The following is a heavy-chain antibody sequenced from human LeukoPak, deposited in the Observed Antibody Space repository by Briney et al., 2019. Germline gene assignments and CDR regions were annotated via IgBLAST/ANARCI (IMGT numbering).Heavy chain of an antibody. V-gene: IGHV4-39*02. J-gene: IGHJ4*02. D-gene: IGHD2-2*01. CDR2: IYYSGSA. CDR3: ARDTVGPAMPIYFDY. Sequence: SETLSLTCTVSAGSISSSSYYWGWIRQPPGKGLEWIGNIYYSGSAYYNPSLKSRVTISVDMSKNQCSLKLRSVTAADTAVYYCARDTVGPAMPIYFDYWGQGTLVTVSS. CDR1: AGSISSSSYY.